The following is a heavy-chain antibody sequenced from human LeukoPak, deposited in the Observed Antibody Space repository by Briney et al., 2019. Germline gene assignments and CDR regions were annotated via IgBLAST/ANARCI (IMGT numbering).Heavy chain of an antibody. CDR3: ANHFACGSTSCPPFDS. CDR2: ISDNSNYI. D-gene: IGHD2-2*01. CDR1: GLTFNTYS. V-gene: IGHV3-21*01. J-gene: IGHJ4*02. Sequence: GGSLRLSCAASGLTFNTYSMNWVRQAPGKGLEWVPSISDNSNYIYYSDSVEGRFTISRDNAKNSLYLQMNSLRVEDTAVYYCANHFACGSTSCPPFDSWGQGTLVTVSS.